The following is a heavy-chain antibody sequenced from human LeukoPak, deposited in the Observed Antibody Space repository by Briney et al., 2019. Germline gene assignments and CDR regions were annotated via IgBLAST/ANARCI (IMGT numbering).Heavy chain of an antibody. CDR1: GGSISSYH. D-gene: IGHD6-19*01. V-gene: IGHV4-59*01. CDR3: AGDLYSGSWSLGAMDV. CDR2: ISCSGST. J-gene: IGHJ6*02. Sequence: PSETLSLTRTVSGGSISSYHWSWIRQPPGKGLEWIGYISCSGSTNYSPSLTSRVTVSIDTSKRQLSLTLTSLTTADTAIYYCAGDLYSGSWSLGAMDVWGQGTTVIVSS.